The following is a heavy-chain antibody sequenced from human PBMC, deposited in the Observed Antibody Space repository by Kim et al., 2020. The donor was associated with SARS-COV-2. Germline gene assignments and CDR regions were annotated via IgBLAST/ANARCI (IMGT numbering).Heavy chain of an antibody. J-gene: IGHJ2*01. CDR2: ISSDGAQT. Sequence: GGSLRLSCTGSGFTFSRYSLHWVRQAPGRGLEWLAFISSDGAQTSFVDSVKGRFVISRDNANSMLHLRMDSLRREDTARYFCAGEFYFGSGSHGGPLDL. D-gene: IGHD3-10*01. CDR3: AGEFYFGSGSHGGPLDL. V-gene: IGHV3-30*09. CDR1: GFTFSRYS.